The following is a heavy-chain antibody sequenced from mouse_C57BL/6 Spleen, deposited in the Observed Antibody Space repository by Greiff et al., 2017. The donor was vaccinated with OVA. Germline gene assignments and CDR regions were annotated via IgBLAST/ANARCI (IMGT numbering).Heavy chain of an antibody. Sequence: EVQLVESGGGLVQPGGSLKLSCAASGFTFSDYYMYWVRQTPEKRLEWVAYISNGGGSTYYPDTVKGRFTISRDNAKNTLYLQMSRLKSEDTAMYYCARQTALYWYFDVWGTGTTVTVSS. D-gene: IGHD4-1*01. CDR1: GFTFSDYY. J-gene: IGHJ1*03. V-gene: IGHV5-12*01. CDR2: ISNGGGST. CDR3: ARQTALYWYFDV.